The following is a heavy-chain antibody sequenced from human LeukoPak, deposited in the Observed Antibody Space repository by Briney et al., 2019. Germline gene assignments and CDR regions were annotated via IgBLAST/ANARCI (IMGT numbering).Heavy chain of an antibody. J-gene: IGHJ4*02. V-gene: IGHV3-11*04. D-gene: IGHD6-19*01. CDR2: ISSSGSTV. CDR1: GFTFSDYY. CDR3: AKDERTSGWSYTDN. Sequence: PGGSLRLSCAASGFTFSDYYMSWIRQAPGKGLEWVSYISSSGSTVYYADSVKGRFTISRDNAKNSLYLQMNSLRAEDTAVYYCAKDERTSGWSYTDNWGQGTRVTVSS.